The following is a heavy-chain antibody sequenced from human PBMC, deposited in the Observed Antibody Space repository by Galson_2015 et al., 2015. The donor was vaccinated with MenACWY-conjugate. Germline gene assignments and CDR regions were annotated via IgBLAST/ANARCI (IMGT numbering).Heavy chain of an antibody. J-gene: IGHJ4*02. V-gene: IGHV3-48*03. CDR2: ISSSGSTI. Sequence: SLRLSCAASGFTFSSYEMNWVRQAPGKGLKWVSYISSSGSTIYYADSVKGRFTISRDNAKNSLYLQMNSLRAEDTAIYYCALVRGVIPFDYWGQGTLVTVSS. CDR1: GFTFSSYE. D-gene: IGHD3-10*01. CDR3: ALVRGVIPFDY.